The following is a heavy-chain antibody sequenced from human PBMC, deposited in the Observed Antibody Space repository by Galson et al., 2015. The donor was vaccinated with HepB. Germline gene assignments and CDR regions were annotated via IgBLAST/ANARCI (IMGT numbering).Heavy chain of an antibody. J-gene: IGHJ3*02. CDR2: IKQDGSEK. CDR1: GFTFSSYW. D-gene: IGHD2-15*01. Sequence: SLRLSCAASGFTFSSYWMSWVRQAPGKGLEWVANIKQDGSEKYYVDSVKGRFTISRDNAKNSLYLQMNSLRAEDTAVYYCARVMGYCSGGSCYPSASDIGGQGTMVTASS. CDR3: ARVMGYCSGGSCYPSASDI. V-gene: IGHV3-7*01.